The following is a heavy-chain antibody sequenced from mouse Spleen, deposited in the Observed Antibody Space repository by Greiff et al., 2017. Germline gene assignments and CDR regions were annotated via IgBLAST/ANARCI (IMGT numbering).Heavy chain of an antibody. D-gene: IGHD2-14*01. CDR2: IWGDGST. CDR1: GFSLTSYC. Sequence: VQLKESGPGLVAPSQSLSITCTASGFSLTSYCVSWVRQPPGQGLEWLGVIWGDGSTNYHSALISRLSTSTDNSKNQVFLKLNSLQSDDTATYYCAKEVRRGWFAYWGQGTLVTVSA. J-gene: IGHJ3*01. CDR3: AKEVRRGWFAY. V-gene: IGHV2-3*01.